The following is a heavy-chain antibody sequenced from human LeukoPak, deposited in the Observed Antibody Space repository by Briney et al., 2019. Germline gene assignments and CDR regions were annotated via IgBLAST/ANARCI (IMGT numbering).Heavy chain of an antibody. V-gene: IGHV3-30*02. CDR3: AKTSKLAFDI. CDR1: GFTFSRFG. D-gene: IGHD3-3*02. Sequence: GGSLRLSCAASGFTFSRFGMHWVRQAPGKGLEWVALIGFDGAVKYSGDSVKGRFTISRDNSKNTLFLHMNSLRYGDTAIYYCAKTSKLAFDIWGQGTMVTVSS. J-gene: IGHJ3*02. CDR2: IGFDGAVK.